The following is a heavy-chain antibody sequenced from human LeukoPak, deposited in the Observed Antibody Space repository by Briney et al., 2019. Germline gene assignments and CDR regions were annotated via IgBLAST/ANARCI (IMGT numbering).Heavy chain of an antibody. D-gene: IGHD6-19*01. CDR2: IKSKTDGGTT. V-gene: IGHV3-15*01. CDR3: TTAPSSGWYNAFDI. J-gene: IGHJ3*02. Sequence: GGSLRLSCAASGFTFSNAWMSWVRQAPGKGLEWVGRIKSKTDGGTTDYAAPVKGRFTISRDDSKNTLYLQMNSLKTEDTAVYYCTTAPSSGWYNAFDIWSQGTMVTVSS. CDR1: GFTFSNAW.